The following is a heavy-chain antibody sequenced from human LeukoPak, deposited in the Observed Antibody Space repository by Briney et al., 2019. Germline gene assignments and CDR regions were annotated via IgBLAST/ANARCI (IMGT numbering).Heavy chain of an antibody. D-gene: IGHD3-10*01. CDR2: IYYSGST. V-gene: IGHV4-30-4*01. CDR3: ARDKYYYGSGSLDY. J-gene: IGHJ4*02. Sequence: PSQTLSLTCTVSGGSISSGDYYWSWIRQPPGKGLEWIGYIYYSGSTYYNPSLRSRVTISVDTSKNQFSLKLSSATAADTAVYYCARDKYYYGSGSLDYWGQGTLVTVYS. CDR1: GGSISSGDYY.